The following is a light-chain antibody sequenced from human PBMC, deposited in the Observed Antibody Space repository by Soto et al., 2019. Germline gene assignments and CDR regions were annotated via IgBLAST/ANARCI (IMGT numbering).Light chain of an antibody. Sequence: ETVMTQSPATLSVSPGERATLSCRASQSVSSYLAWYQQTPGQPPRLLIYTASTRATGIPARFSGSGSGTEFTLTISSLQSEDFAVYYCQQYSNWPRTFGQGTKVDI. CDR1: QSVSSY. CDR3: QQYSNWPRT. V-gene: IGKV3-15*01. J-gene: IGKJ1*01. CDR2: TAS.